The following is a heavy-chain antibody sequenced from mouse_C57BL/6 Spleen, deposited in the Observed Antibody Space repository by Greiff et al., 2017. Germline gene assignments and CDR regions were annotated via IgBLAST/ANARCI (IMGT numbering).Heavy chain of an antibody. CDR3: ARDDGYYVIWYFDV. D-gene: IGHD2-3*01. Sequence: QVQLQQPGAELVRPGSPVKLSCKASGYTFTSYWMDWVKQRPGQGLEWIGNIYPSDSETNYNQKFKDKATLTVDKSSSTAYKQLSSLTSEDSAVYYCARDDGYYVIWYFDVWGTGTTVTVSS. CDR2: IYPSDSET. CDR1: GYTFTSYW. V-gene: IGHV1-61*01. J-gene: IGHJ1*03.